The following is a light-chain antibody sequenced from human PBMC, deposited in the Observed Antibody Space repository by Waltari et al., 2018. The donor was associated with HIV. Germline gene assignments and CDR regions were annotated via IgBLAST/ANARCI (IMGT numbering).Light chain of an antibody. CDR1: QRLSIKY. V-gene: IGKV3-20*01. CDR2: GTS. CDR3: QQYHQSPS. Sequence: EIVLTQSPGTLPLSPGERATLSCRASQRLSIKYLAWYQQRTCQAPRLLIYGTSDRATDIPDRFSGSGSGTDFTLTITRLEPEDSAVYHCQQYHQSPSFGQGTKLEI. J-gene: IGKJ2*01.